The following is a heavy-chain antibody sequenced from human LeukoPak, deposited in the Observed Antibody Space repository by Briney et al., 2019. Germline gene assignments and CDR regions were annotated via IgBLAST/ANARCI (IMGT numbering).Heavy chain of an antibody. CDR1: GFTFSSYG. V-gene: IGHV3-30*18. CDR2: ISYDGSNK. J-gene: IGHJ4*02. D-gene: IGHD3-10*01. CDR3: AKDNRRYYYGSGGYFDY. Sequence: PGGSLRLSCAASGFTFSSYGMHWVRQAPGKGLGWVAVISYDGSNKYYADSVKGRFTISRDNSKNTLYLQMNSLRAEDTAVYYCAKDNRRYYYGSGGYFDYWGQGTLVTVSS.